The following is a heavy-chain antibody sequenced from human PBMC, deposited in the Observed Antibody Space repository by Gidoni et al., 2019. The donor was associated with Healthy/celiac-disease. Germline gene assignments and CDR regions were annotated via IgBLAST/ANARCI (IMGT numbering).Heavy chain of an antibody. CDR2: ISAYNGNT. CDR1: GYTFTSYG. Sequence: QVQLVQSGAEVKKPGASVKVSCKASGYTFTSYGISWVRQAPGQGLEWMGWISAYNGNTNYAKKIQGRVTMTTDTSTSTAYMELRSLRSDDTAVYYCARDRPTVTTSYYYGMDVWGQGTTVTVSS. D-gene: IGHD4-17*01. J-gene: IGHJ6*02. V-gene: IGHV1-18*01. CDR3: ARDRPTVTTSYYYGMDV.